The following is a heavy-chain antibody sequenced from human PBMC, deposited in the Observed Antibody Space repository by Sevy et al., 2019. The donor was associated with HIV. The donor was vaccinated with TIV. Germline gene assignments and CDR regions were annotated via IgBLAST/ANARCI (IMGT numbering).Heavy chain of an antibody. V-gene: IGHV3-74*01. CDR1: AFNISNYW. CDR3: AREGPDYYYGMDV. CDR2: ISSDGNVT. Sequence: GGSLRLSCAASAFNISNYWMHWVRQAPGKGLVWVSRISSDGNVTSSADSVKGRFTISRDNAKNSLYLQMNSLRAEDTAVYYCAREGPDYYYGMDVWGQGTTVTVSS. J-gene: IGHJ6*02.